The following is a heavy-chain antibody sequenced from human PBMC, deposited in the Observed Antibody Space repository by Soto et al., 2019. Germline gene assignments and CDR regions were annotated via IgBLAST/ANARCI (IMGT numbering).Heavy chain of an antibody. V-gene: IGHV1-46*01. CDR2: INPSGGST. J-gene: IGHJ3*02. CDR1: GYTFTSYY. CDR3: ARAHGSDIVVVVADLDAFDI. Sequence: ASVKVSCKASGYTFTSYYMHWVRQAPGQGHEWMGIINPSGGSTSYAQKFQGRVTMTRDTSTSTVYMELSSLRSEDTAVYYCARAHGSDIVVVVADLDAFDIWGQGTMVTVSS. D-gene: IGHD2-15*01.